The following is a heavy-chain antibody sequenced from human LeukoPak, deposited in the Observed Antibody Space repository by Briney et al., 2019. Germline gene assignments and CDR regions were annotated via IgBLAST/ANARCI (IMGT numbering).Heavy chain of an antibody. CDR1: GGSISSYY. Sequence: LSLTCTVSGGSISSYYWSWIRQAPGKGLEWVSYISSSGSTIYYADPVKGRFTISRDNAKNSLYLQMNSLRAEDTAVYYCASARGGYSYGYNYWGQGTLVTVSS. CDR2: ISSSGSTI. V-gene: IGHV3-11*04. D-gene: IGHD5-18*01. J-gene: IGHJ4*02. CDR3: ASARGGYSYGYNY.